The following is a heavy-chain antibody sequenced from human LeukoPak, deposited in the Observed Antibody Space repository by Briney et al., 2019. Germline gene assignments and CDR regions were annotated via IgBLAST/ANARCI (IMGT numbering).Heavy chain of an antibody. CDR3: ARHEGSYPFDY. CDR1: GGSTSSYY. J-gene: IGHJ4*02. Sequence: SETLSLTCTVSGGSTSSYYWSWIRQPPGKGLEWIGYIYYSGSTNCNPSLKSRVTISVDTSKNQFSLKLSSVTAADTAVYYCARHEGSYPFDYWGQGTLVTVSS. CDR2: IYYSGST. V-gene: IGHV4-59*08. D-gene: IGHD1-26*01.